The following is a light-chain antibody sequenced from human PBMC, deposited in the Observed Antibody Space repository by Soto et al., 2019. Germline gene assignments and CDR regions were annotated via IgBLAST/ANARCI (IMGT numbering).Light chain of an antibody. V-gene: IGLV1-44*01. Sequence: QSVLTQPPSTSGTPGQRVTISCSGSTSNIGRNYVYWYQQFPGTAPKLLIYSNNERPSRVPDRFSGSKSGTSASLAISELQSEDEADYYCAAWDDSLNGWVFGGGTKLTVL. J-gene: IGLJ3*02. CDR2: SNN. CDR1: TSNIGRNY. CDR3: AAWDDSLNGWV.